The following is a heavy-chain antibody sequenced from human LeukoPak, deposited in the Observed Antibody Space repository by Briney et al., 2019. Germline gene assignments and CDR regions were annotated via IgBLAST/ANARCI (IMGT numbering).Heavy chain of an antibody. Sequence: PGGSLRLSCAASGFTFSTYAMHWVRQAPGKGLEDVSAISSNGGSTYYANSVKGRFTISRDNSKNTLYLQMGSLRAEDMAVYYCARNDYRGNSDWGQGTLVTVSS. D-gene: IGHD4-23*01. CDR2: ISSNGGST. CDR3: ARNDYRGNSD. CDR1: GFTFSTYA. J-gene: IGHJ4*02. V-gene: IGHV3-64*01.